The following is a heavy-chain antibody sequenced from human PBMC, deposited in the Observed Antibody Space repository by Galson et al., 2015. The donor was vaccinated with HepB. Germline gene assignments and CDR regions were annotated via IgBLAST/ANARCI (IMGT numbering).Heavy chain of an antibody. D-gene: IGHD3-3*01. CDR1: GGTFSSYA. J-gene: IGHJ5*02. Sequence: SVKVSCKASGGTFSSYAISWVRQAPGQGLEWMGGIIPIFGTANYAQKFQGRVTITADESTSTAYMELSSLRSEDTAVYYCANTYYDISSGYDNWFDPWGQGTLVTVSS. CDR3: ANTYYDISSGYDNWFDP. V-gene: IGHV1-69*13. CDR2: IIPIFGTA.